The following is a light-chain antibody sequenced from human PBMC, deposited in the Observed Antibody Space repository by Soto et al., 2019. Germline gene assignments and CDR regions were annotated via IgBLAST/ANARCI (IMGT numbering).Light chain of an antibody. V-gene: IGLV1-51*01. CDR1: SSNIGGNS. Sequence: QSALAQPPSVSAAPGQKVTISCSGSSSNIGGNSVSWYQQLPGTAPKLLIYDDNKRPSGIPDRFSGSKSGTSATLGITGFQTGDEADYYCGSWDSSLRAYVFGTGTKV. CDR3: GSWDSSLRAYV. J-gene: IGLJ1*01. CDR2: DDN.